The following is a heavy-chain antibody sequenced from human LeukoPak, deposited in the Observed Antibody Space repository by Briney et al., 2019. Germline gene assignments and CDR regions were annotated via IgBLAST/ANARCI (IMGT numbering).Heavy chain of an antibody. Sequence: ASVKVSCKASGYTFTGYYMHWVRQAPGQGLEWMGRIIPIFGTANYAQKFQGRVTITTDESTSTAYMELSSLRSEDTAVYYCARAPTIGGNVGYWGQGTLVTVSS. CDR3: ARAPTIGGNVGY. J-gene: IGHJ4*02. CDR2: IIPIFGTA. D-gene: IGHD4-23*01. CDR1: GYTFTGYY. V-gene: IGHV1-69*05.